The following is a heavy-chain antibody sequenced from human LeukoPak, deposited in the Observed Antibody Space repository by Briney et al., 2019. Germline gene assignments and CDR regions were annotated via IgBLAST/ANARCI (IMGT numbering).Heavy chain of an antibody. CDR1: GYSISSSNC. CDR2: IYYSGST. J-gene: IGHJ4*02. Sequence: SDTLSLTCAVSGYSISSSNCWGWIRQPPGKGLEWIGYIYYSGSTNYNPSLKSRVTMSVDTSKNQFSLKLSSVTALDTAVYYCARGGFPGYSTSWFYWGQGTLVTVSS. V-gene: IGHV4-28*06. CDR3: ARGGFPGYSTSWFY. D-gene: IGHD6-13*01.